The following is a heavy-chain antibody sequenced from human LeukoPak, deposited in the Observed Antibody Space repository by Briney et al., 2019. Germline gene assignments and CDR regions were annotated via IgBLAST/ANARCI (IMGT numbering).Heavy chain of an antibody. CDR3: ARDQYDTWSRRGNFDS. V-gene: IGHV3-7*03. D-gene: IGHD3-3*01. J-gene: IGHJ4*02. CDR2: IKQDGSEK. Sequence: SGGSLRLSCAASEFTFSSYWMSWVRQAPGKGLEWVANIKQDGSEKHYVESVKGRFTISRDNAKNSLYLQMNSLRAEDTAVFYCARDQYDTWSRRGNFDSWGQGTLVIVSS. CDR1: EFTFSSYW.